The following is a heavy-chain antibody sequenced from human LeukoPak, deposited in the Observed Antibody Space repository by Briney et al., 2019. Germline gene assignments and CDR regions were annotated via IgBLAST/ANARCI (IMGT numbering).Heavy chain of an antibody. CDR3: ARDGTELSHFYYYYMDV. CDR1: GFTFSSYA. D-gene: IGHD1/OR15-1a*01. Sequence: PGGSLRLSCAASGFTFSSYAMSWVRLGPGKGLEWVAAISSGGGSTYYTESVKGRFTISRDNSENSLYLQMNSLRAEDTAVYYCARDGTELSHFYYYYMDVWGKGTTVTVSS. J-gene: IGHJ6*03. V-gene: IGHV3-23*01. CDR2: ISSGGGST.